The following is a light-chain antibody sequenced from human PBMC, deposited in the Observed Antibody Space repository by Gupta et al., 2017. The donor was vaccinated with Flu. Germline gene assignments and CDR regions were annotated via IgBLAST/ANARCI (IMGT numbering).Light chain of an antibody. CDR2: KAS. Sequence: LSASVGDRVTITCRANRSIRSISSWLAWYQQKPEKAPKLLISKASSLESGVPSRFSGSGSGTEFTLTISSLQPDDFATYYCQPYKSYSWTFGQGTKVEIK. V-gene: IGKV1-5*03. CDR1: RSIRSISSW. CDR3: QPYKSYSWT. J-gene: IGKJ1*01.